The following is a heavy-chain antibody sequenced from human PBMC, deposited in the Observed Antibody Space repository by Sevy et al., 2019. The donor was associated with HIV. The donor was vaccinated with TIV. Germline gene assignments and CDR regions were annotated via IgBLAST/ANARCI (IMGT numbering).Heavy chain of an antibody. CDR3: TTGILDGSGSYYPGVDY. CDR1: GFTFSGSA. D-gene: IGHD3-10*01. CDR2: IRSKANSYAT. J-gene: IGHJ4*02. V-gene: IGHV3-73*01. Sequence: GGSLRLSCAASGFTFSGSAMHWVRQASGKGLEWVGRIRSKANSYATAYAASVKGRSTISRDDSKNTAYLQMNSLKTEETAVYYCTTGILDGSGSYYPGVDYWGQGTLVTVSS.